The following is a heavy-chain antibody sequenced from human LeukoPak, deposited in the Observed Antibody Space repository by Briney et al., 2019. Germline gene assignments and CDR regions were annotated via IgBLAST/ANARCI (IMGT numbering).Heavy chain of an antibody. J-gene: IGHJ3*02. CDR3: CGCEGGYLTDSDAFDI. V-gene: IGHV3-53*01. D-gene: IGHD5-12*01. CDR2: IYSGGST. Sequence: GGSLRLSCAASGFTVSSNYMSWVRQAPGKGLEWVSVIYSGGSTYYADSVKGRFTISRDNSKNTLYLQMNSLRAEDTAVYYCCGCEGGYLTDSDAFDIWGQGTMVTVSS. CDR1: GFTVSSNY.